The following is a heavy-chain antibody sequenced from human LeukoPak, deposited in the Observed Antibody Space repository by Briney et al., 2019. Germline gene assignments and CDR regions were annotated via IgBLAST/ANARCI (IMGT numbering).Heavy chain of an antibody. J-gene: IGHJ6*03. CDR3: TRDLMVTADRYHYYMDV. CDR1: GFTFGDYA. V-gene: IGHV3-49*03. CDR2: IRSKAYGGTT. D-gene: IGHD4-23*01. Sequence: GGSLRLSCTTSGFTFGDYAMSWFRQAPGKGLEWVGFIRSKAYGGTTEYAASVKGRFTISRDDSISIAYLQMNSLKTEDTAVYYCTRDLMVTADRYHYYMDVWGKGTTVTVSS.